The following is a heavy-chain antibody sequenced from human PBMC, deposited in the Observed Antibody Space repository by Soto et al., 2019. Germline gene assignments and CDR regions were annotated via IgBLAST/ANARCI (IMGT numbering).Heavy chain of an antibody. CDR2: ISAYNGNT. V-gene: IGHV1-18*01. CDR1: GYTFTSYG. Sequence: ASVKVSCKASGYTFTSYGISWVRQAPGQGLEWMGWISAYNGNTNYAQKFQERVTITRDMSTSTAYMELSSLRSEDTAVYYCARGGGSYLVSFDYWGQGTLVTVSS. D-gene: IGHD1-26*01. J-gene: IGHJ4*02. CDR3: ARGGGSYLVSFDY.